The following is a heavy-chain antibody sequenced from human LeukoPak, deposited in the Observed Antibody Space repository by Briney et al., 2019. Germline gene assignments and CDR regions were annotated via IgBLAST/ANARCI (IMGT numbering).Heavy chain of an antibody. CDR3: ARDYCGDYDYYFDY. V-gene: IGHV3-11*01. CDR1: GFTFSDYY. CDR2: ISSSGNTI. D-gene: IGHD4-17*01. Sequence: PGGSLRLSCAASGFTFSDYYMSRIRQAPGKGLEWVSYISSSGNTIYYADSVKGRFTISRDNAKNSLYLQMNSLRAEDTAVYYCARDYCGDYDYYFDYWGQGTLVTVSS. J-gene: IGHJ4*02.